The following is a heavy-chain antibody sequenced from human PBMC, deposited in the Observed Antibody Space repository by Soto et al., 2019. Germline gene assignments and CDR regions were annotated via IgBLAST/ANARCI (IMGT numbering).Heavy chain of an antibody. CDR1: GFTFSSYA. CDR3: ARDHPGGRRAFDI. D-gene: IGHD2-15*01. CDR2: ISYDGSNK. V-gene: IGHV3-30-3*01. Sequence: GGSLRLSCAASGFTFSSYAMHWVRQAPGKGLEWVAVISYDGSNKYYADSVKGRFTISRDNSKNTLYLQMNSLRAEDTAVYYCARDHPGGRRAFDIWGQGTMVTVSS. J-gene: IGHJ3*02.